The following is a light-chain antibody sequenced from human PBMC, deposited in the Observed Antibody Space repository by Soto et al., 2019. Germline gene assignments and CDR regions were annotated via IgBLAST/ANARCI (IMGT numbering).Light chain of an antibody. CDR3: QQYDNWPPYT. J-gene: IGKJ2*01. V-gene: IGKV3-15*01. Sequence: EIVMPQSPATLSVSPGERATLSCRASQSVSSNLAWYQQKPGQAPMLLIYDASTRATGIPARFSGSRSGTDFTLTVSSLPSEDFAVHYCQQYDNWPPYTFGQGTKLEIK. CDR1: QSVSSN. CDR2: DAS.